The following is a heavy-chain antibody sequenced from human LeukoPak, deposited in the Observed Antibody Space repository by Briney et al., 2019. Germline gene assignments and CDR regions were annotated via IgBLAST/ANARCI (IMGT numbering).Heavy chain of an antibody. J-gene: IGHJ4*02. CDR3: AKTTVGYSSGRYRGWPADC. V-gene: IGHV3-23*01. D-gene: IGHD6-19*01. CDR2: ICGSGGCT. CDR1: GFTFNTYA. Sequence: QAGGSLRLSCAASGFTFNTYAIYWVRQAPGKGLEWVSGICGSGGCTYYADSVKGRFTISRDNSKNTVYLQMNSLTADDTAVYYCAKTTVGYSSGRYRGWPADCWGQGTLVTVSP.